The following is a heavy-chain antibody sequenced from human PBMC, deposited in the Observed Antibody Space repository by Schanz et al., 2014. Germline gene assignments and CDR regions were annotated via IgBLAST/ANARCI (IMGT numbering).Heavy chain of an antibody. CDR2: ISRDGTTS. D-gene: IGHD7-27*01. CDR1: GFSFSNYA. CDR3: ARENLNWEAFDI. J-gene: IGHJ3*02. V-gene: IGHV3-11*01. Sequence: VQLVESGGGLVQPGGSLRLSCAASGFSFSNYAMNWIRQAPGKGLEWLSYISRDGTTSYYADSVKGRFTISRDNAKNSLYLEMTSLRGEDTAVYYCARENLNWEAFDIWGQGTVVTVS.